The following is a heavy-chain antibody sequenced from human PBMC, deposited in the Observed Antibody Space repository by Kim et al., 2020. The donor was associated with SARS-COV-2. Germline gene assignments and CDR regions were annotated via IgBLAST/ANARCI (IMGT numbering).Heavy chain of an antibody. J-gene: IGHJ4*02. CDR2: IREDGGVK. CDR1: GFTFSNYW. CDR3: AREEADSSGWSD. Sequence: GGSLRLSCVASGFTFSNYWMTWVRQAPGKGLEWVANIREDGGVKQYMDSVKGRFTISRDNARNSLYLEVNSPRVDDTAVYYCAREEADSSGWSDWGQGTLVTVSS. V-gene: IGHV3-7*03. D-gene: IGHD6-19*01.